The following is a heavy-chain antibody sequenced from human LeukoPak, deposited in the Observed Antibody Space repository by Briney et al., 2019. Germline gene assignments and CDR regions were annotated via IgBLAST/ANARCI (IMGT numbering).Heavy chain of an antibody. V-gene: IGHV3-21*04. CDR3: ARDPGIVATISGGADAFDI. D-gene: IGHD5-12*01. CDR2: ISSSSSYI. CDR1: GFTFSSYS. Sequence: GGSLRLSCAASGFTFSSYSMNWVRQAPGKGLEWVSSISSSSSYIYYADSVKGRFTISRDNAKNSLYLQMNRLRAEDTAVYYCARDPGIVATISGGADAFDIWGQGTMVTVSS. J-gene: IGHJ3*02.